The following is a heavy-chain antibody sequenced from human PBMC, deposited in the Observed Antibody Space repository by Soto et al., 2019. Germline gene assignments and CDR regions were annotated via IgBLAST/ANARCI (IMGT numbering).Heavy chain of an antibody. J-gene: IGHJ4*02. V-gene: IGHV3-48*01. D-gene: IGHD4-17*01. CDR3: VNGDYY. CDR2: INRDSNT. Sequence: EEQLVESGGGLVQPGGSLRLSCAASGFTFSNHVMNWVRQAPGRGLEWVSSINRDSNTFYAYSVKGRFTISRDNAKDSLYLQMNSLRADDTAVYYCVNGDYYVGQGTLVTVSS. CDR1: GFTFSNHV.